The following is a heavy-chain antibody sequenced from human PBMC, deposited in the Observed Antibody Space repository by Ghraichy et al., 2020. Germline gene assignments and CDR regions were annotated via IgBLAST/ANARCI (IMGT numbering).Heavy chain of an antibody. CDR1: GYTFIGHY. CDR3: ARVALHPASGAFDL. Sequence: ASVKVSCKASGYTFIGHYINWVRQAPGQGLEWMGLMKPISGDTKYAQKFQGRVTMTRDTSASTAYMDLRSLRSDDTAIYYCARVALHPASGAFDLWGQGSMVTGSS. CDR2: MKPISGDT. J-gene: IGHJ3*01. D-gene: IGHD6-6*01. V-gene: IGHV1-2*06.